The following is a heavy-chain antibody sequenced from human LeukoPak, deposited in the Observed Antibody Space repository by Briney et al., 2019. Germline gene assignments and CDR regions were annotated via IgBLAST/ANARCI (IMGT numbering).Heavy chain of an antibody. CDR1: GFTFSSYG. D-gene: IGHD3-10*01. Sequence: QPGGSLRLSCAASGFTFSSYGMHWVRQAPGKGLEWVAVIWYDGSNKYYADSVKGRFTISRDNSKNTLYLQMNSLRAEDTAVYYCARDGITMVRGVADYYFDYWGQGTLVTVSS. J-gene: IGHJ4*02. CDR2: IWYDGSNK. CDR3: ARDGITMVRGVADYYFDY. V-gene: IGHV3-33*01.